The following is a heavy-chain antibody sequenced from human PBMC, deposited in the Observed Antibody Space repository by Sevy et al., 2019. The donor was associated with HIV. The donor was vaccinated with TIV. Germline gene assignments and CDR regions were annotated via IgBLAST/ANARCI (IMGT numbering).Heavy chain of an antibody. CDR3: ARAYCSDGSCYEGAY. D-gene: IGHD2-15*01. V-gene: IGHV1-2*06. CDR1: GYTFPGYY. J-gene: IGHJ4*02. Sequence: ASVKVSCKASGYTFPGYYIHWVRQAPGQGLEWMGRMRPMNGDTDYAQKFQGRVTMTRDTSISAAYLDVTRLRSDDTATYYCARAYCSDGSCYEGAYWGQGTLVTVSS. CDR2: MRPMNGDT.